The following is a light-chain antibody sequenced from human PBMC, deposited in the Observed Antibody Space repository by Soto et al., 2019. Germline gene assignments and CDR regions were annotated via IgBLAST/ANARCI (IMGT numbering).Light chain of an antibody. CDR1: RSNIGSDL. CDR2: RND. J-gene: IGLJ3*02. V-gene: IGLV1-47*01. CDR3: AAWDDRLSVWV. Sequence: QSVLTQPPSESGTPGQRVTISCSRSRSNIGSDLVYWYQQVPGTAPKLLISRNDQRPSGVPDRFSGSMSGTSASLAISGLRSEDEADYYCAAWDDRLSVWVFGGGTRLTVL.